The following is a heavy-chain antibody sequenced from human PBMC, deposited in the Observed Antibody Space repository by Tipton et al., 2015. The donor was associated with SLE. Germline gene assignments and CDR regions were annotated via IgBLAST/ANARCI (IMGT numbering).Heavy chain of an antibody. D-gene: IGHD3-10*01. V-gene: IGHV3-53*01. Sequence: SLRLSCAGSGFNISSNYMYWVRQAPGKGLECVSVLYSGGTTYYADSVKGRFTISRDNSKNTLYLQMNSLRAEDTAVYYCARDLIPIVRGVIITWGQGILVTVSS. J-gene: IGHJ4*02. CDR1: GFNISSNY. CDR2: LYSGGTT. CDR3: ARDLIPIVRGVIIT.